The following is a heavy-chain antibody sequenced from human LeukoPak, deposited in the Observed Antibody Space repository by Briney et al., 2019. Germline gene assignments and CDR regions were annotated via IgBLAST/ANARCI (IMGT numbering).Heavy chain of an antibody. V-gene: IGHV4-39*07. D-gene: IGHD1-26*01. J-gene: IGHJ6*03. CDR3: ARGSYYGVAYYYMDV. CDR2: IYYSGST. Sequence: PSETLSLTCTVSGGSISSSSYYWGWIRQPPGKGLEWIGSIYYSGSTYYNPSLKSRVTISVDTSKNQFSLKLSSVTAADTAVYYCARGSYYGVAYYYMDVWGKGTTVTVSS. CDR1: GGSISSSSYY.